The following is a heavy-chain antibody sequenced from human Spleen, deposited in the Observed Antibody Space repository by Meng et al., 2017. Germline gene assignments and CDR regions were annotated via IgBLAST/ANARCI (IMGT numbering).Heavy chain of an antibody. J-gene: IGHJ4*02. CDR3: ARADKVRFDY. CDR1: GGSSSGYY. CDR2: INHSGST. V-gene: IGHV4-34*01. Sequence: WGAGLLKPSASPSLPCAVYGGSSSGYYWSATPQTPGKGLEWIGEINHSGSTNYNPSLKSRVSISVDTSKNQFSTMLCSVTAADTAVYYCARADKVRFDYWGQGTLVTVSS.